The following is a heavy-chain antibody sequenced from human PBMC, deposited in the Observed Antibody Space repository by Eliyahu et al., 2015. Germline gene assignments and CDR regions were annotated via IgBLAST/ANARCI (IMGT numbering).Heavy chain of an antibody. CDR1: GDSVSNINYY. CDR2: IYYAGAT. Sequence: QLQLQESGPGLVKPSETLSLTCTVSGDSVSNINYYWAWLRQPPGKGLEWIASIYYAGATYSNPSLKSRVTISVDTSKDQFSLKLTSVTAADTAVYYCARLYMKYSSSSAIAHWGQGTLVTVSS. J-gene: IGHJ4*02. CDR3: ARLYMKYSSSSAIAH. V-gene: IGHV4-39*01. D-gene: IGHD6-6*01.